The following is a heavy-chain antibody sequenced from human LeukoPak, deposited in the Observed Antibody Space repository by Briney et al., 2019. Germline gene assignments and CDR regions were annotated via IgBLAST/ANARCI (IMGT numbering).Heavy chain of an antibody. D-gene: IGHD3-22*01. CDR3: ATEKVPFYYDRGGFDY. Sequence: ASVKVSCTVSGYALSELSMHWVRQAPGKGLEWMGGFDPEDGETIYAQKFQGRVTMTEDTSTDAAYMELSSLRSEDTAVYYCATEKVPFYYDRGGFDYWGQGTLVTVSS. J-gene: IGHJ4*02. V-gene: IGHV1-24*01. CDR2: FDPEDGET. CDR1: GYALSELS.